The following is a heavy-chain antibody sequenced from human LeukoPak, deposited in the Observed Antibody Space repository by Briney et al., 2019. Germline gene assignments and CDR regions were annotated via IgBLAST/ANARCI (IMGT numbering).Heavy chain of an antibody. V-gene: IGHV1-46*03. CDR1: GGTFTSYY. J-gene: IGHJ4*02. D-gene: IGHD2-15*01. Sequence: ASVKVSCKTSGGTFTSYYMHWVRQAPGQGLEWMGIINPSGGSTSYAQKFQGRVTMTRDTSTSTVYMELSSLRSEDTAVYYCARIAASGVYDYWGQGTLVTVSS. CDR3: ARIAASGVYDY. CDR2: INPSGGST.